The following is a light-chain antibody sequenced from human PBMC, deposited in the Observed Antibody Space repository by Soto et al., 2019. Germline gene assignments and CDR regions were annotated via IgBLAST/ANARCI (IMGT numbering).Light chain of an antibody. CDR2: AAS. Sequence: DIQMTMSPSSLSASVEDRVIITCRASQSISNHLNWYQQKPGKAPKLLIFAASSLQSGVPSRYTGSRSGPDFTLTTSSPPPEDVATYYCQQSYRSPPTLRQGTTG. J-gene: IGKJ1*01. CDR3: QQSYRSPPT. CDR1: QSISNH. V-gene: IGKV1-39*01.